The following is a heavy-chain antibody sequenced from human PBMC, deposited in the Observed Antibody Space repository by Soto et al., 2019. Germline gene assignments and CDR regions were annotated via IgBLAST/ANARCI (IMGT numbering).Heavy chain of an antibody. D-gene: IGHD3-16*02. V-gene: IGHV1-24*01. Sequence: ASVKVSCKVSGYTLTELSMHWVRQAPGKGLEWMGGFDPEDGETIYAQKFQGRVTMTEDTSTDTAYMELSSLRSEDTAVYYCATVQGGQYYDYVGGIYRYTGFGYWGQGTLVTVAS. CDR2: FDPEDGET. J-gene: IGHJ4*02. CDR1: GYTLTELS. CDR3: ATVQGGQYYDYVGGIYRYTGFGY.